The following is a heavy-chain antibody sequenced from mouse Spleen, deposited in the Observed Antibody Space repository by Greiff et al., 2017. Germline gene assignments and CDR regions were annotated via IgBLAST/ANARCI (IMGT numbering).Heavy chain of an antibody. Sequence: VQLKQSGGGLVKPGGSLKLSCAASGFTFSDYGMAWVRQAPGKGPEWVAFISNLAYSIYYADTVTGRFTISRENAKNTLYLEMSSLRSEDTAMYYCARQRLLRGYAMDYWGQGTSVTVSS. J-gene: IGHJ4*01. CDR1: GFTFSDYG. CDR3: ARQRLLRGYAMDY. V-gene: IGHV5-15*01. CDR2: ISNLAYSI. D-gene: IGHD2-3*01.